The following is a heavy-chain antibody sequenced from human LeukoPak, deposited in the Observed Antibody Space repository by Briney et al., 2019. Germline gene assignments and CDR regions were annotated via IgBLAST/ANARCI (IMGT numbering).Heavy chain of an antibody. CDR3: ARDVPPYSNYGDY. CDR1: GFTFSTYS. V-gene: IGHV3-48*01. J-gene: IGHJ4*02. D-gene: IGHD4-11*01. CDR2: ISSSSTTI. Sequence: GGSLRLSCAASGFTFSTYSMNWVRQAPGKGLEWVSYISSSSTTIYYGDSVKGRFTISRDNAKNALYVQMNSRRAEDTAVYYCARDVPPYSNYGDYWGQGTLVTVSS.